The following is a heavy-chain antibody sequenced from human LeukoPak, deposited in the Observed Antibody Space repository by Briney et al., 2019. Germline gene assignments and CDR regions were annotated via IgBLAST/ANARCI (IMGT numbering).Heavy chain of an antibody. J-gene: IGHJ4*02. Sequence: SETLSLTCTVSGGSISSSSYYWGWIRQPPGKGLEWIGSIYYSGSTYYNPSLKSRVTISVDTSRNRFSLKLSSVTAADTAVYYCARLSGYSSRGVRFDYWGQGTLVTVSS. CDR3: ARLSGYSSRGVRFDY. CDR1: GGSISSSSYY. D-gene: IGHD5-18*01. V-gene: IGHV4-39*01. CDR2: IYYSGST.